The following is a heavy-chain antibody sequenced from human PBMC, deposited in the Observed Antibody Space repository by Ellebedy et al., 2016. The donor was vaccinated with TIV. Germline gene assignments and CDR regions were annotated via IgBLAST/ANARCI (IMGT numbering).Heavy chain of an antibody. CDR2: IYPSDSDI. V-gene: IGHV5-51*01. J-gene: IGHJ3*01. D-gene: IGHD2-8*02. Sequence: PGGSLRLSCKGSGHTFTSFWIGWVRQMPGKGLEWMGIIYPSDSDIKYRPSFQGQVIFSADPSTRTAYLQWRSLKASDTAMYYCATSRESTGTDAFDLWGQGTMVTVSS. CDR3: ATSRESTGTDAFDL. CDR1: GHTFTSFW.